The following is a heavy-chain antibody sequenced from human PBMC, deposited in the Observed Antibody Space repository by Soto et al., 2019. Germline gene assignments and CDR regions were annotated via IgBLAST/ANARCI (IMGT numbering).Heavy chain of an antibody. D-gene: IGHD2-8*01. CDR1: GDSISSSY. CDR3: ARSPLDIVLMGYYYYMDV. V-gene: IGHV4-59*01. CDR2: VYYTGST. J-gene: IGHJ6*03. Sequence: PSETLSLTCTVSGDSISSSYWSWIRQTPGKGLKWIGYVYYTGSTNYSPSLKSRVAISVDTSKNQFSLKLNSVTPADTAVYYCARSPLDIVLMGYYYYMDVWGKGATVTVSS.